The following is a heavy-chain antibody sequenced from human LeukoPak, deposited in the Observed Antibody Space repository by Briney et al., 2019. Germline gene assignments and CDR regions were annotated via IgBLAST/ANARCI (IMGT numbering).Heavy chain of an antibody. CDR1: GYTFTSYD. CDR2: MNPNSGNT. CDR3: ARASMWLSYYYYYMDV. Sequence: ASVKVSCKASGYTFTSYDINWVRQATGQGLEWMGWMNPNSGNTGYAQKFQGRVTITRNTSISTAYMELSSLRSEDTAVYYCARASMWLSYYYYYMDVWGKGTTVTVSS. V-gene: IGHV1-8*03. D-gene: IGHD5-12*01. J-gene: IGHJ6*03.